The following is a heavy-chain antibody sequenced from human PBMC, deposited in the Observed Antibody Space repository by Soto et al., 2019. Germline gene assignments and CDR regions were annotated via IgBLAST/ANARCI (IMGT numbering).Heavy chain of an antibody. J-gene: IGHJ4*02. CDR3: ARCDVLFSYFDY. D-gene: IGHD2-21*01. CDR1: GFTFGSYW. V-gene: IGHV3-7*05. Sequence: GGSLRLSCAASGFTFGSYWMSWVRQAPGKGLEWVANIKQDGSEKYYVDSVKGRFTISRDNAKNSLYLQMNSLRAEDTAVYYCARCDVLFSYFDYWGQGTLVTVSS. CDR2: IKQDGSEK.